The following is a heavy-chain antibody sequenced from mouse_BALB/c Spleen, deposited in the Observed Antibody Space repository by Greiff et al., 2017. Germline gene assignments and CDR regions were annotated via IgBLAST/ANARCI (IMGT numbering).Heavy chain of an antibody. V-gene: IGHV5-4*02. Sequence: EVQLVESGGGLVKPGGSLKLSCAASGFTFSDYYMYWVRQTPEKRLEWVATISDGGSYTYYPDSVKGRFTISRDNAKNNLYLQMSSLKSEDTAMYYCERCGNYQYWDFDVWGAGTTVTVSS. CDR3: ERCGNYQYWDFDV. CDR2: ISDGGSYT. CDR1: GFTFSDYY. D-gene: IGHD2-1*01. J-gene: IGHJ1*01.